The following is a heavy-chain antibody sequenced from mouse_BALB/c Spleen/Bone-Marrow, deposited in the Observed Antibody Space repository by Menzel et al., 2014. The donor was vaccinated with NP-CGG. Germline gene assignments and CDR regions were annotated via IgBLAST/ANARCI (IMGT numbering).Heavy chain of an antibody. Sequence: DLVKPGASVKLSCKASGYTFTSYWINWVKQRPGQGLEWIGRIAPGSGNIYYNEMFKVKATLTVDASSSPAYMQISSLSSEYAAVYFCARSYCVNSPYAMDYWGQGTSVTVSS. CDR3: ARSYCVNSPYAMDY. D-gene: IGHD2-12*01. J-gene: IGHJ4*01. V-gene: IGHV1S41*01. CDR2: IAPGSGNI. CDR1: GYTFTSYW.